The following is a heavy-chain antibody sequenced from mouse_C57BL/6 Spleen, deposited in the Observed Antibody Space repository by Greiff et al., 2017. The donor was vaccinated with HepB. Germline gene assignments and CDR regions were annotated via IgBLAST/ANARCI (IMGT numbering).Heavy chain of an antibody. CDR1: GYSITSGYY. CDR3: ARVGGYFDV. Sequence: EVKLQESGPGLVKPSQSLSLTCSVTGYSITSGYYWNWIRQFPGNKLEWMGYISYDGSNNYNPSLKNRISITRDTSKNQFFLKLNSVTTEDTATYYCARVGGYFDVWGTGTTVTVSS. V-gene: IGHV3-6*01. CDR2: ISYDGSN. J-gene: IGHJ1*03.